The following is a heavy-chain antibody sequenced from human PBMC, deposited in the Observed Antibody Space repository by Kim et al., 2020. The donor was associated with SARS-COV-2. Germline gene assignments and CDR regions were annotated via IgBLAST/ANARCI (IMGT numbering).Heavy chain of an antibody. J-gene: IGHJ4*02. CDR2: VDNSGGGR. D-gene: IGHD5-18*01. CDR1: GFTFSNYA. Sequence: GGSLRLSCAASGFTFSNYAMSWVRQAPGKGLEWVSGVDNSGGGRFYADSVKGRFTISRDSSKDTLYLQMNSLRAEDTAIYYCAKETAMGGIPLFDYWGQGTLVTVSS. V-gene: IGHV3-23*01. CDR3: AKETAMGGIPLFDY.